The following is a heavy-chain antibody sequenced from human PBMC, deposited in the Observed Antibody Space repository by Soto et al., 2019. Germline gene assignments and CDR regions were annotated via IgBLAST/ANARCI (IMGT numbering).Heavy chain of an antibody. J-gene: IGHJ6*03. CDR1: GFTFSNYA. CDR3: AKVVSVVRGYMDV. V-gene: IGHV3-23*01. D-gene: IGHD3-10*01. CDR2: ISISGDRT. Sequence: PGGSLRLSCAASGFTFSNYALTWVRQAPGQGLEWVSFISISGDRTFYADSVKGRFTMSRDNSKNTLYLQMISLRVDDTAVYYCAKVVSVVRGYMDVWGEGTTVTVSS.